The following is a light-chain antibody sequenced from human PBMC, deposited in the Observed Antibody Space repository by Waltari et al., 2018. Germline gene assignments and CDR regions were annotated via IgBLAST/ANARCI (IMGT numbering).Light chain of an antibody. J-gene: IGLJ2*01. CDR2: DVS. CDR1: SSNIGGYNY. Sequence: QSALTQPASVSGSPGQSITISCTGTSSNIGGYNYVPWYQQHPGNAPKLMLYDVSNRPSGVSNRFSGSKSGNTASLSISGLQTEDEADYYCSSYTSTGARLFGGGTKVTVL. CDR3: SSYTSTGARL. V-gene: IGLV2-14*03.